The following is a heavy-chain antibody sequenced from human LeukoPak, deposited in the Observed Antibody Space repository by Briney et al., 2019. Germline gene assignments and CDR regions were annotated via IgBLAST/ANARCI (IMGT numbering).Heavy chain of an antibody. CDR3: AKDYYYYDSSGYGPFDY. D-gene: IGHD3-22*01. Sequence: GGSLRLSCAASGFTFSSYAMHWVRQAPGKGLEYVSAISSNGGSTYYANSVKGRFTISRDNSKNTLYLQMNSLRAEDTAVYYCAKDYYYYDSSGYGPFDYWGQGTLVTVSS. CDR1: GFTFSSYA. J-gene: IGHJ4*02. V-gene: IGHV3-64*01. CDR2: ISSNGGST.